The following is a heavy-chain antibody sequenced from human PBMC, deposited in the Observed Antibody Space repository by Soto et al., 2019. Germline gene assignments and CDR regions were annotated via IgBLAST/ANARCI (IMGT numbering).Heavy chain of an antibody. CDR2: CDFSGRLT. CDR3: ANILVGQWLVPGGY. D-gene: IGHD6-19*01. V-gene: IGHV3-23*01. CDR1: GFTSS. J-gene: IGHJ4*02. Sequence: EVQILESGGALIQPGGSLRLSCAASGFTSSMTWVRQAPGKGLEWVSACDFSGRLTYYADSVKGRFTIFRDTSVNTLFLQMNSLRTEDTVVYYCANILVGQWLVPGGYWGPGTLVTVSS.